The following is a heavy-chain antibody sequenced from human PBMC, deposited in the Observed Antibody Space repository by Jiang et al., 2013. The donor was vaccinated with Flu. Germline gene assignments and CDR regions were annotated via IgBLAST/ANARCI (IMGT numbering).Heavy chain of an antibody. D-gene: IGHD5-18*01. CDR3: ARLVPGMVSGYLYGMDV. Sequence: PGLVKPSETLSLTCTVSGGSVSSGSYYWSWIRQPPGKGLEWIGYIYYSGSTRYNPSLKSRVTISVDTSKNLFSLKLNSVTAADTAVYYCARLVPGMVSGYLYGMDVWGQGTTVTVSS. J-gene: IGHJ6*01. CDR2: IYYSGST. CDR1: GGSVSSGSYY. V-gene: IGHV4-61*01.